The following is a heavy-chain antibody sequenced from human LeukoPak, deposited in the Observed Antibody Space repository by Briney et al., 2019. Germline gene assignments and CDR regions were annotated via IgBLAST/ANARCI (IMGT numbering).Heavy chain of an antibody. CDR1: GFTFSAYG. J-gene: IGHJ6*02. V-gene: IGHV3-30*18. CDR3: AKEAYYYDTRGYHNYYYGMDV. Sequence: GRSLRLSCAASGFTFSAYGMHWVRQAPGKGLEWVAIISHDGSDKYYADSVKGRFTISRDNSKNTLYLQMNSLRAEDTAVYYCAKEAYYYDTRGYHNYYYGMDVWGQGTTVTVSS. CDR2: ISHDGSDK. D-gene: IGHD3-22*01.